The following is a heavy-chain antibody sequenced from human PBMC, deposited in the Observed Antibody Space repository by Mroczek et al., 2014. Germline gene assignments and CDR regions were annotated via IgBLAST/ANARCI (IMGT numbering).Heavy chain of an antibody. Sequence: VQLLESGAEVKKPGSSVKVSCKASGGTFSSYAISWVRQAPGQGLEWMGGTIPIFGTANYAQKFQGRVTITADESTSTAYMELSSLRSEDTAVYYCVSGYYDSSGYYPYYYYMDVWGKGTTVT. V-gene: IGHV1-69*01. D-gene: IGHD3-22*01. CDR1: GGTFSSYA. CDR2: TIPIFGTA. CDR3: VSGYYDSSGYYPYYYYMDV. J-gene: IGHJ6*03.